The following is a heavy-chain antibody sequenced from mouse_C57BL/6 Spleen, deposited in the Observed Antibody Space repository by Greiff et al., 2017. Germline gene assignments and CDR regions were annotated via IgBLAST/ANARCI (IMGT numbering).Heavy chain of an antibody. CDR1: GYTFTNYW. Sequence: QVQLQQSGAELVRPGTSVKMSCKASGYTFTNYWIGWAKQRPGHGLAWIGDIYPGGGYTNYNEKFKGKATLTADKSSSTAYMQFSSLTSEDSAIYYCASSYGSSPAWFAYWGQGTLGTVSA. CDR2: IYPGGGYT. CDR3: ASSYGSSPAWFAY. D-gene: IGHD1-1*01. J-gene: IGHJ3*01. V-gene: IGHV1-63*01.